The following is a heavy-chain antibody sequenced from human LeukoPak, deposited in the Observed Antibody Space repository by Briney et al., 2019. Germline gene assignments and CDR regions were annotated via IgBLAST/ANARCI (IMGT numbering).Heavy chain of an antibody. D-gene: IGHD5-24*01. CDR3: VKGDDGYNFPFDY. CDR1: GFTFSSYA. Sequence: GGSLRLSCSASGFTFSSYAMHWVRQAPGKGLEYVSAISSNGGSTYYADSVKGRFTISRDNSKNTLYLQMSSLRAEDTAVYYCVKGDDGYNFPFDYWGQGTLVTVSS. CDR2: ISSNGGST. J-gene: IGHJ4*02. V-gene: IGHV3-64D*06.